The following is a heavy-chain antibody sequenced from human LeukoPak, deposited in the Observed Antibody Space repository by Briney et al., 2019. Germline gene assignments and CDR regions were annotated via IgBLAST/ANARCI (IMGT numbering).Heavy chain of an antibody. CDR3: ARLVGDTMIVVVNHWFDP. J-gene: IGHJ5*02. CDR2: IYPGDSDT. Sequence: GESLKISCKGSGYSFTSYWIGWVRQMPGKGLEWMGIIYPGDSDTRYSPSFQGQVTISADKSISTAYLQWSSLKASDTAMYYCARLVGDTMIVVVNHWFDPWGQGTLVTVSS. CDR1: GYSFTSYW. D-gene: IGHD3-22*01. V-gene: IGHV5-51*01.